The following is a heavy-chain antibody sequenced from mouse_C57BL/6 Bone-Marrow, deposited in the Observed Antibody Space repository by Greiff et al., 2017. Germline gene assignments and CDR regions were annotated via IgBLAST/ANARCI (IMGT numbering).Heavy chain of an antibody. CDR1: GYTFTSYW. CDR3: ARSYDYDPRYYAMDY. D-gene: IGHD2-4*01. V-gene: IGHV1-64*01. CDR2: IHPNSGST. Sequence: VQLQQPGAELVKPGASVKLSCKASGYTFTSYWMHWVKQRPGQGLEWIGMIHPNSGSTNYNEKFKSKATLTVDKSSSTAYMQLSSLTSEGSAVYYCARSYDYDPRYYAMDYWGQGTSVTVSS. J-gene: IGHJ4*01.